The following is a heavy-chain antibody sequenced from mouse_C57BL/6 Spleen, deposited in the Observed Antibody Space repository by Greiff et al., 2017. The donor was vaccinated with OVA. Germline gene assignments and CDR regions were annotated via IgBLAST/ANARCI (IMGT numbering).Heavy chain of an antibody. CDR1: GYAFTSYW. J-gene: IGHJ3*01. Sequence: QVQLQQSGAELAKPGASVKLSCKASGYAFTSYWMHWVKQRPGQGLEWIGYINPSSGYTKYNQKFKDKATLTADKSYSTAYMPMSSLTYEDSAVYYCARRDGYSGFAYWGQGTLVTVSA. V-gene: IGHV1-7*01. D-gene: IGHD2-3*01. CDR3: ARRDGYSGFAY. CDR2: INPSSGYT.